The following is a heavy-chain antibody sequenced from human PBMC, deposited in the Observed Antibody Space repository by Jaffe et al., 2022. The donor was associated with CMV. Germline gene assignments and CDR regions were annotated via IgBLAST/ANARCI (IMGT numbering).Heavy chain of an antibody. CDR3: AKDKGVRYFDY. V-gene: IGHV3-30*18. Sequence: QVQLVESGGGVVQPGTALRLSCVASGIIFSRSGMHWVRQAPGKGLEWVAVISWDGTKEYYADSVKGRFTISRDNSKNMIHLQMNSLRAEDTAVYYCAKDKGVRYFDYWGQGTLVTVSS. D-gene: IGHD2-8*01. CDR1: GIIFSRSG. J-gene: IGHJ4*02. CDR2: ISWDGTKE.